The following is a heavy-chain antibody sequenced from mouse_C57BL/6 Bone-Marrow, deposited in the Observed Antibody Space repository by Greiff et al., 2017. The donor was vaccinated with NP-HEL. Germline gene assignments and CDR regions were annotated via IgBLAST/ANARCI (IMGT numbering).Heavy chain of an antibody. CDR1: GFTFSSYT. Sequence: EVKVVESGGGLVKPGGSLKLSCAASGFTFSSYTMSWVRQTPEKRLEWVATISGGGGNTYYPDSVKGRFTISRDNAKNTLYLQMSSLRSEDTALYYCARRNYFYAMDYWGQGTSVTVSS. CDR3: ARRNYFYAMDY. J-gene: IGHJ4*01. CDR2: ISGGGGNT. V-gene: IGHV5-9*01. D-gene: IGHD2-1*01.